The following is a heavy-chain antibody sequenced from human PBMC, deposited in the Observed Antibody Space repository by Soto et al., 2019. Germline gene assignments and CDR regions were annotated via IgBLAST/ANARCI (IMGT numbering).Heavy chain of an antibody. CDR1: GGSITSSY. Sequence: SETLSLTCTVSGGSITSSYWSWIRRPPGKGLEWIAYIYDTGISGYTPSTSYNPSLKSRVTMSVDTSKSQFSLKLTSVTAADTAVYYCARGEDAFFYSGFDVWGQGITVTVSS. J-gene: IGHJ6*02. CDR3: ARGEDAFFYSGFDV. CDR2: IYDTGISGYTPST. V-gene: IGHV4-59*01.